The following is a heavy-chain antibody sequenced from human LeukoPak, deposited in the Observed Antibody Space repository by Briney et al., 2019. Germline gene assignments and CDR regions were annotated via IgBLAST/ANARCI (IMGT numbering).Heavy chain of an antibody. J-gene: IGHJ6*03. CDR2: IYYSGST. Sequence: SETLSLTCTVSGGSISGHYRSWIRQPPGKGLEWIGYIYYSGSTNYNPSLKSRVTISADTSKNQFSLKVSSVTAADTAVYYCARVYNDLWSGSLYYYMDVWGKGTTVTVSS. CDR1: GGSISGHY. CDR3: ARVYNDLWSGSLYYYMDV. D-gene: IGHD3-3*01. V-gene: IGHV4-59*11.